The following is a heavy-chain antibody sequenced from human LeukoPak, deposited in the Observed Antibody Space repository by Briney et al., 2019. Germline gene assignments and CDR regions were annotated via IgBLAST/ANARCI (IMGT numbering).Heavy chain of an antibody. CDR3: ARVFGSNDGFDY. CDR1: GGSISSYY. Sequence: SETLSLTCIVSGGSISSYYWSWIRQPPGKGLEWIGSIYYSGSTYYNPSLKSRVTISVDTSKNQFSLKLSSVTAADTAVYYCARVFGSNDGFDYWGQGTLVTVSS. D-gene: IGHD1-1*01. V-gene: IGHV4-59*12. J-gene: IGHJ4*02. CDR2: IYYSGST.